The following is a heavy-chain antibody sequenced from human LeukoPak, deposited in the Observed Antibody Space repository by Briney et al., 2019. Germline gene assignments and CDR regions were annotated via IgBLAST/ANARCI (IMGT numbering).Heavy chain of an antibody. V-gene: IGHV4-59*01. CDR3: ARDRPGGSSLDY. Sequence: SETLSLTCTVSGGSISRDYWSWIRQPPGKGLEWIGYIDDAGRTNYNPSLKSRVTISVDTSKNQFSLKLSSVTAADTAVYYCARDRPGGSSLDYWGQGTLVTVSS. D-gene: IGHD6-13*01. J-gene: IGHJ4*02. CDR1: GGSISRDY. CDR2: IDDAGRT.